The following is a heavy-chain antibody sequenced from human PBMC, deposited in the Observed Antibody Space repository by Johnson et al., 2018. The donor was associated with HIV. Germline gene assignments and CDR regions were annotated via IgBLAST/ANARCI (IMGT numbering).Heavy chain of an antibody. CDR1: GFTFSSYA. J-gene: IGHJ3*02. Sequence: QVQLVESGGGLVQPGGSLRLSCAASGFTFSSYAMSWVRQAPGKGLEWVAVISYDGSNKYYADSVKGRFTISRDNSKNTLYLQMNSLRDEDTAVYYCARDYQDSRIDAFDIWGQGTMVTVSS. V-gene: IGHV3-30*04. CDR2: ISYDGSNK. D-gene: IGHD6-13*01. CDR3: ARDYQDSRIDAFDI.